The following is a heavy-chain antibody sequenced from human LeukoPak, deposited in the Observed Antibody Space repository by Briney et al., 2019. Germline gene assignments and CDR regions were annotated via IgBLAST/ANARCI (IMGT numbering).Heavy chain of an antibody. CDR3: ARPNFWSGYYNDY. V-gene: IGHV1-2*02. CDR2: INPNSGGT. J-gene: IGHJ4*02. CDR1: GYTLTGYY. D-gene: IGHD3-3*01. Sequence: ASVKVSCKASGYTLTGYYMHWVRQAPGQGLEWMGWINPNSGGTNYAQKFQGRVTMTRDTSISTAYMELSRLRSDDTAVYYCARPNFWSGYYNDYWGQGTLVTVSS.